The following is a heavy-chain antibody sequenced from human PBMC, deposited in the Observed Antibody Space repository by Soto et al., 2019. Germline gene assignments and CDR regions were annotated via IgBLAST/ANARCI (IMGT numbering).Heavy chain of an antibody. Sequence: VASVKVSCKASGYTFTSYSIQWVRQAPGQRLEWMGWINAGNGNTKYSQKFQDRVTITRDTSASTAYLDLTSLRFEDTAVYYCAREHDSRTAYPFDYWGQGTLVTVSS. J-gene: IGHJ4*02. CDR2: INAGNGNT. D-gene: IGHD2-21*02. CDR1: GYTFTSYS. V-gene: IGHV1-3*01. CDR3: AREHDSRTAYPFDY.